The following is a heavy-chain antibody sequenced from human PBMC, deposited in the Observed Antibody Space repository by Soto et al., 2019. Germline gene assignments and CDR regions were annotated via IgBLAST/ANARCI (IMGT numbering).Heavy chain of an antibody. CDR1: GFDFSTYS. CDR2: VSMDSDTI. J-gene: IGHJ6*02. Sequence: PGGSLRLSCKASGFDFSTYSMNWVRQAPGKGLEWIAYVSMDSDTIHYADSVKGRFTISRDDPENSLYLQMNSLGAEDTAVYYAVRAAAGNGMDVWGQGTTVTVSS. V-gene: IGHV3-48*01. D-gene: IGHD6-13*01. CDR3: VRAAAGNGMDV.